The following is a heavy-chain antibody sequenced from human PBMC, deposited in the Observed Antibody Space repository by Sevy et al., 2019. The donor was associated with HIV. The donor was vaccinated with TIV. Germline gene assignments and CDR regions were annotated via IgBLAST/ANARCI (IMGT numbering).Heavy chain of an antibody. CDR3: AKARGYGYGYVANFDY. Sequence: ASVKVSCKASGYAFNGFYMHWVRQAPGQGLEWMGWINPHSGDTRVAQKFQGRVTLTSDTSITSAYMEVTSLTSDDTAVYYCAKARGYGYGYVANFDYWGQGTLVTVSS. CDR1: GYAFNGFY. CDR2: INPHSGDT. V-gene: IGHV1-2*02. J-gene: IGHJ4*01. D-gene: IGHD5-18*01.